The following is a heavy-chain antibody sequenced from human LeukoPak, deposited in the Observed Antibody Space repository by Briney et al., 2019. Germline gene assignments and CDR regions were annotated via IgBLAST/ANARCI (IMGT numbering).Heavy chain of an antibody. D-gene: IGHD3-16*02. J-gene: IGHJ4*02. CDR3: VWGSYRYRPY. Sequence: GGSLRLSCAASGFTFSSYEMNWVRQAPGKGLEWVSYISSSGSTIYYADSVKGRFTISRDNPKNSLYLQMNSLRAEDTAVYYCVWGSYRYRPYWGQGTLVTVSS. CDR2: ISSSGSTI. V-gene: IGHV3-48*03. CDR1: GFTFSSYE.